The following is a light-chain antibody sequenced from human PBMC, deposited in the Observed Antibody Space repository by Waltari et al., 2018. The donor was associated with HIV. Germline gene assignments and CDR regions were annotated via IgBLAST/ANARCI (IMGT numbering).Light chain of an antibody. J-gene: IGLJ2*01. CDR3: CSYAGSSTYVV. Sequence: QAPLTQPASVSGSPGQSIPISCLGANSDIGSYDLGSRYQQHPGKAPKLMIYEVNKRPSGVSNRFSGSKSGNTASLTISGLQAEDEADYYCCSYAGSSTYVVFGGGTKLTVL. CDR1: NSDIGSYDL. V-gene: IGLV2-23*02. CDR2: EVN.